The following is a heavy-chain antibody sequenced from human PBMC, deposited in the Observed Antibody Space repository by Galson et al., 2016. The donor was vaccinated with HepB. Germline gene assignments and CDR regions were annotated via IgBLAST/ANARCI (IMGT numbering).Heavy chain of an antibody. CDR1: GGSVNSYNW. CDR3: AAIGYCTAGTCYRVH. J-gene: IGHJ4*02. Sequence: TLSLTCAVSGGSVNSYNWWSWVRQTPGKGLEWIGEIYQSGTTNYNPSLQSRGTISLDKSKNDFSLKLTSAPAADTAIYYCAAIGYCTAGTCYRVHWGQGTLVTVSS. D-gene: IGHD2-15*01. V-gene: IGHV4-4*02. CDR2: IYQSGTT.